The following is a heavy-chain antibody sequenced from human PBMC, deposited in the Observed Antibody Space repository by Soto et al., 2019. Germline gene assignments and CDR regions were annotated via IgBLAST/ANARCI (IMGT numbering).Heavy chain of an antibody. CDR3: ARSGYSSHGMDV. CDR1: GYIFTTHR. D-gene: IGHD5-12*01. CDR2: IYPTDSDT. Sequence: GASLNICSQGPGYIFTTHRIVWVRQMPGKGLEWMGIIYPTDSDTRYSPSFQGQVTISADKSITTAYLQWSSLRASDTAVYYCARSGYSSHGMDVWGQGTTVTVSS. V-gene: IGHV5-51*01. J-gene: IGHJ6*02.